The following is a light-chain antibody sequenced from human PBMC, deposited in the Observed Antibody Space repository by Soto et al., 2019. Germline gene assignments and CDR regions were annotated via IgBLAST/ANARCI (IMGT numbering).Light chain of an antibody. J-gene: IGKJ1*01. CDR1: QGISSY. V-gene: IGKV1-9*01. Sequence: IQLTQSPSSLSASVGDRVTITCRASQGISSYLAWYQQKPGKAPKLLIYAASTLQSGVPSRFSGRGSGTDFTLTISSLQPEDFATYYCQQLNSYPWTFGKGTKVEIK. CDR2: AAS. CDR3: QQLNSYPWT.